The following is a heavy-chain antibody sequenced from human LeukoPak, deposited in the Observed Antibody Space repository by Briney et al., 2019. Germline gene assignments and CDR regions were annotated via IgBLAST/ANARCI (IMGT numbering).Heavy chain of an antibody. J-gene: IGHJ3*02. CDR3: AREMYSSGWYEFDAFDI. CDR2: ISSSSSYI. V-gene: IGHV3-21*01. CDR1: GFTFSSYS. Sequence: GGSLRLSCAASGFTFSSYSMNWVRQAPGKGLEWVSSISSSSSYIYYADSVKGRFTISRDNAKNSLYLQMNSLRAEDTAVYYCAREMYSSGWYEFDAFDIWGQGTMVTVSS. D-gene: IGHD6-19*01.